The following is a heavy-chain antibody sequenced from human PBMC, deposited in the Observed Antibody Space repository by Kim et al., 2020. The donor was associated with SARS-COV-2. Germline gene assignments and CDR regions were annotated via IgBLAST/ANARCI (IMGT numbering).Heavy chain of an antibody. CDR1: GFTFSSYW. CDR2: INSDGSST. Sequence: GGSLRLSCAASGFTFSSYWMHWVRQAPGKGLVWVSRINSDGSSTSYADSVKGRFTISRDNAKNTLYLQMNSLRAEDTAVYYCARGRYGEGPNYYYGMDVWGQGTTVTVSS. D-gene: IGHD4-17*01. V-gene: IGHV3-74*01. CDR3: ARGRYGEGPNYYYGMDV. J-gene: IGHJ6*02.